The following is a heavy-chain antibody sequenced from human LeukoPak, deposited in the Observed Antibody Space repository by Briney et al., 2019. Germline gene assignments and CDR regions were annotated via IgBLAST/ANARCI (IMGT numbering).Heavy chain of an antibody. D-gene: IGHD3-3*01. J-gene: IGHJ6*03. CDR2: IFYGGST. CDR1: GGFIRNHY. V-gene: IGHV4-59*11. CDR3: ASSPASGYYYYYMDV. Sequence: SETLSLTCTVSGGFIRNHYWSWIRQPPGKGLEWIGYIFYGGSTHYDPSLKSRAIISVDTSRNQLSLKLSSVTAADTAVYFCASSPASGYYYYYMDVWGKGTTVTVS.